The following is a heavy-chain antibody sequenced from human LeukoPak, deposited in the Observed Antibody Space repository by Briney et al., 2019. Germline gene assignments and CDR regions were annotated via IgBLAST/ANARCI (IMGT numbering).Heavy chain of an antibody. CDR3: ARSVDTAMVTPDY. V-gene: IGHV3-30-3*01. CDR2: ISYDESNK. D-gene: IGHD5-18*01. Sequence: EGSLRLSCAASGFTFNTYTIHWVRQAPGKGLEWVAVISYDESNKYYADSVKGRFTISRDNSKNTLYLQMNSLRAEDTAVYYCARSVDTAMVTPDYWGQGTLVTVSS. J-gene: IGHJ4*02. CDR1: GFTFNTYT.